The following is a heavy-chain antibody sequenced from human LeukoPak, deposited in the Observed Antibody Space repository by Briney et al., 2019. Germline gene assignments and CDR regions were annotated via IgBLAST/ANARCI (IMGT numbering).Heavy chain of an antibody. J-gene: IGHJ3*02. Sequence: GASVKVSCKASGGTFSSYAISWVRQAPGQGPEWMGGIIPTFGTANYAQKFQGRVTITADESTSTAYMELSSLRSEDTAVYYCARDTGYCSGGSCYSHDAFDIWGQGTMVTVSS. CDR1: GGTFSSYA. CDR2: IIPTFGTA. V-gene: IGHV1-69*13. CDR3: ARDTGYCSGGSCYSHDAFDI. D-gene: IGHD2-15*01.